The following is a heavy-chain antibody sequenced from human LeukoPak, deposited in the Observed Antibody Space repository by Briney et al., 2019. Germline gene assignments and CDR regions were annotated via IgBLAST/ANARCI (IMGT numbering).Heavy chain of an antibody. Sequence: SQTLSITCTDSGGSISRGDYYLSWIRLPPTNSLDWIGYIYYSGSTYYNPSLKSRVTISVDTSKNQFSLKLSSVTAADTAVYYCARGIYGDYGEYFQHWGQGTLVTVSS. CDR3: ARGIYGDYGEYFQH. J-gene: IGHJ1*01. D-gene: IGHD4-17*01. CDR2: IYYSGST. V-gene: IGHV4-30-4*01. CDR1: GGSISRGDYY.